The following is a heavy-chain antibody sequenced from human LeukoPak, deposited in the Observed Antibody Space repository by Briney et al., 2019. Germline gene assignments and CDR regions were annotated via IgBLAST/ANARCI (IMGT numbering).Heavy chain of an antibody. V-gene: IGHV1-18*01. J-gene: IGHJ4*02. CDR1: GYTFKKYG. Sequence: GASVTVSCKASGYTFKKYGISWMRQAPGQGLEWMGWISCYNGDTRYTQKFKGRVTMTTDTSTSTVHMELRSLRSDDTAVYYCARDPTNTSGYRVYHNYWGQGALVTVSS. CDR2: ISCYNGDT. D-gene: IGHD5/OR15-5a*01. CDR3: ARDPTNTSGYRVYHNY.